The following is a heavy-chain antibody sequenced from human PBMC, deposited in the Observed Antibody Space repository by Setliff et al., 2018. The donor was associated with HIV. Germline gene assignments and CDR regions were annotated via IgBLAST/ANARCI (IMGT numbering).Heavy chain of an antibody. CDR2: IGAKNDNT. CDR1: GYTFTNYG. Sequence: APVKVSCKASGYTFTNYGITWVRQAPGNGLEWLGWIGAKNDNTNYARQFQGRVTMTTDTSTNTVYMELRSLTSDDTAVYYCASPAATWDFDYWGQGTLVTVSS. J-gene: IGHJ4*02. D-gene: IGHD2-2*01. CDR3: ASPAATWDFDY. V-gene: IGHV1-18*01.